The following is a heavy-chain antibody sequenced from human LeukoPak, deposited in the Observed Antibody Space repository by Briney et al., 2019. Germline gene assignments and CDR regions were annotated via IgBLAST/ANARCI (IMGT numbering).Heavy chain of an antibody. CDR3: ARSFSSSWAPLDY. J-gene: IGHJ4*02. CDR1: GGSISSYY. V-gene: IGHV4-59*01. D-gene: IGHD6-13*01. CDR2: IYYSGST. Sequence: SETLSLTCTVSGGSISSYYWSWIRQPPGKGLEWIGYIYYSGSTNYNPSLKSRVTISVDTSKNQFSLKLSSATAADTAVYYCARSFSSSWAPLDYWGQGTLVTVSS.